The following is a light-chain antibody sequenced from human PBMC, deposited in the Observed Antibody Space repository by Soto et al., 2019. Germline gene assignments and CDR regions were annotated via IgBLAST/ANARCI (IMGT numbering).Light chain of an antibody. V-gene: IGLV1-44*01. CDR2: SNN. CDR3: AAWDDSQNVLYV. Sequence: QSVLTQPPSASGTPGQRVTISCSGSSSNIGSNTVNWYQQLPGTAPKLLIYSNNQRPSGVPDRFSGSKSGTSASLAISGLQSEDEADYYCAAWDDSQNVLYVFGTGTKVTVL. J-gene: IGLJ1*01. CDR1: SSNIGSNT.